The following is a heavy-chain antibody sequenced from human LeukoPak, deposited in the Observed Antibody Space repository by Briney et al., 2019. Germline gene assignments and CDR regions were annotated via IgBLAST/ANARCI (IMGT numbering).Heavy chain of an antibody. CDR2: IYTSGST. J-gene: IGHJ5*02. CDR3: ARRHGILTGFGCDP. Sequence: PSETLSLTCTVSGGSISSYYWSWIRQPPGKGLEWIGYIYTSGSTNYNPSLKSRVTISLDTSKNQFSLKLSSVTAADTAVYYCARRHGILTGFGCDPWGQGTLVTVSS. CDR1: GGSISSYY. V-gene: IGHV4-4*09. D-gene: IGHD3-9*01.